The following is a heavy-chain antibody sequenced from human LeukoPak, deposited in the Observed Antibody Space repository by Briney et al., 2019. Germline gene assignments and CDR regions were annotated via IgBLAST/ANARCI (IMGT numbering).Heavy chain of an antibody. Sequence: SETLSLTCAVYGGSFSGYYWSWIRQPPGKGLEWIGEINHSGSTNYNPSLKSRVTISVDASKNQFSLKLSSVTAADTAVYYCARLRYCTNGVCPWGQGTLVTVSS. J-gene: IGHJ5*02. V-gene: IGHV4-34*01. CDR1: GGSFSGYY. D-gene: IGHD2-8*01. CDR3: ARLRYCTNGVCP. CDR2: INHSGST.